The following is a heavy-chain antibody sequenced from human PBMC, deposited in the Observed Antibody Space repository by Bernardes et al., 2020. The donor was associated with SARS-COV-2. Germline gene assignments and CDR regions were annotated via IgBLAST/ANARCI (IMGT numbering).Heavy chain of an antibody. CDR1: GCSIGGYF. Sequence: SETLSLTCTVSGCSIGGYFWSWIRQPPGKGLEWIGYIYYSGSTNYNPSLKIRVTISVDTSKNQFSLKMSSVTAADTAVYYCARTGTTSLTDFGHFDYWGQGTLVTVSS. D-gene: IGHD1-7*01. CDR3: ARTGTTSLTDFGHFDY. CDR2: IYYSGST. J-gene: IGHJ4*02. V-gene: IGHV4-59*01.